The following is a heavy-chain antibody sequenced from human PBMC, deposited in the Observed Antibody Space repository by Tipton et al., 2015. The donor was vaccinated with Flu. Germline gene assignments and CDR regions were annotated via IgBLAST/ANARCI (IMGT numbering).Heavy chain of an antibody. CDR2: VEPEKGET. D-gene: IGHD6-6*01. CDR1: GFSFSDFY. CDR3: STGTLGPRPSGAHFDF. J-gene: IGHJ4*02. Sequence: VQLVQSGAEVKKPGTTVKISCKVSGFSFSDFYTHWVKQAPGKGLEWMGLVEPEKGETIYAEKFQGRVTISADTSTNTAYMEVGSLTSDDTAVYYCSTGTLGPRPSGAHFDFWGQGTLVTVAS. V-gene: IGHV1-69-2*01.